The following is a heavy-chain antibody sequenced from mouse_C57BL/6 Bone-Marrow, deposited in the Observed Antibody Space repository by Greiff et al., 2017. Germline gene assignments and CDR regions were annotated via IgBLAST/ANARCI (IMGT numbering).Heavy chain of an antibody. CDR2: IYPRSGNT. CDR3: ASPPYYGSSYRGVAY. V-gene: IGHV1-81*01. D-gene: IGHD1-1*01. Sequence: VQLQQSGAELARPGASVKLSCKASGYTFTSYGISWVKQRTGQGLEWIGEIYPRSGNTYYNEKFKGKATLTADKSSSTSYMELRSLTSEDSAVYFCASPPYYGSSYRGVAYWGQGTLVTVSA. CDR1: GYTFTSYG. J-gene: IGHJ3*01.